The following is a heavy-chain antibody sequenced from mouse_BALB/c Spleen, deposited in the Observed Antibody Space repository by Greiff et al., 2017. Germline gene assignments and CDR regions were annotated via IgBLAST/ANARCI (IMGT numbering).Heavy chain of an antibody. CDR2: IYPGDGDT. Sequence: VQLQQSGAELARPGASVKLSCKASGYTFTSYWMQWVKQRPGQGLEWIGAIYPGDGDTRYTQKFKGKATLTADKSSSTAYMQLSSLASEDSAVYYCARSRDYDWFAYWGQGTLVTVSA. V-gene: IGHV1-87*01. CDR1: GYTFTSYW. D-gene: IGHD2-4*01. CDR3: ARSRDYDWFAY. J-gene: IGHJ3*01.